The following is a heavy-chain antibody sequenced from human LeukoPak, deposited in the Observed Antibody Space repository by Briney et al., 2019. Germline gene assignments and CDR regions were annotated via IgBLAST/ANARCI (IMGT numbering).Heavy chain of an antibody. CDR3: AREPNCGGDCYPYYFDY. J-gene: IGHJ4*02. CDR2: IYSGDNT. Sequence: GGSLRLSCAASGFTVSSNYMSWVRQAPGKGLEWVSVIYSGDNTYYADSVKGRFTISRDNSKNTLYLQMNSLRAEDTAVYYCAREPNCGGDCYPYYFDYWGQGTLVTVSS. D-gene: IGHD2-21*01. CDR1: GFTVSSNY. V-gene: IGHV3-53*01.